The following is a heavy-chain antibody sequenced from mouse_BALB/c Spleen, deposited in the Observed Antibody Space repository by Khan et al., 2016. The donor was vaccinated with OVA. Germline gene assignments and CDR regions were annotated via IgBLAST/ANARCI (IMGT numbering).Heavy chain of an antibody. Sequence: VQLQESGAELARPGASVKMSCKASGYTFTSYTIHWIKLRPGQGLEWIGFINPSNGYTNYKQKFKDKATLTEDKSSTTVYMQLSSLTSDDSAVYNCVRDGAYHRDDGWMAYWGQGTLVTVSA. V-gene: IGHV1-4*01. CDR1: GYTFTSYT. D-gene: IGHD2-14*01. CDR2: INPSNGYT. J-gene: IGHJ3*01. CDR3: VRDGAYHRDDGWMAY.